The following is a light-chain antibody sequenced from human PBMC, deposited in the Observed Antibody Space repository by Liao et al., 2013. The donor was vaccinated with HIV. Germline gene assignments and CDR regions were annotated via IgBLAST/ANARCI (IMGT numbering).Light chain of an antibody. Sequence: SYELTQPPSVSVSPGQTARITCSGGALPKQYAYWYQQKPGQAPVLVIYKDSERPSGIPERFSGSSSGTTVTLTISGVQAEDEADYYCQAWDSGTGVFGGGTKLTVL. CDR2: KDS. V-gene: IGLV3-25*03. CDR3: QAWDSGTGV. CDR1: ALPKQY. J-gene: IGLJ3*02.